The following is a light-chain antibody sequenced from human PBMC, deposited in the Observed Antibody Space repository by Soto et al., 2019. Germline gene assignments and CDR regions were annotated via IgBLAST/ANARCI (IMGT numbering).Light chain of an antibody. CDR2: KAS. CDR1: QSISSW. V-gene: IGKV1-5*03. Sequence: DIQMTQSPSTLSASVGDRVTITCRASQSISSWLAWYQQKPGRAPKLLIYKASSLETGGPSRLSGSGSWTEFTLIISSLQPDDVASYYCQQYGSSSPWTFGQGTKVEIK. J-gene: IGKJ1*01. CDR3: QQYGSSSPWT.